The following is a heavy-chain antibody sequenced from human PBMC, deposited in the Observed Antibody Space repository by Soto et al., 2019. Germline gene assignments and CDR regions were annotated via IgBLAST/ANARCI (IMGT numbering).Heavy chain of an antibody. J-gene: IGHJ3*02. V-gene: IGHV3-23*01. Sequence: PGGSLRLSCAASGFTFSSYAMSWVRQAPGKGLEWVSAISGSGGSTYYADSVKGRFTISRDNSKNTLYLQMNSLRAEDTAVYYCAKDRIATVTTNDAFDIWGQGTMVTVSS. D-gene: IGHD4-17*01. CDR1: GFTFSSYA. CDR3: AKDRIATVTTNDAFDI. CDR2: ISGSGGST.